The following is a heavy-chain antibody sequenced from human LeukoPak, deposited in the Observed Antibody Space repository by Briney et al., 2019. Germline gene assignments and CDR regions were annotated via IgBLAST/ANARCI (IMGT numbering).Heavy chain of an antibody. V-gene: IGHV4-39*01. CDR3: ARHGGGDYGGERFDP. D-gene: IGHD4-17*01. J-gene: IGHJ5*02. CDR2: IYYSGNT. Sequence: PSETLSLTCTVSGCSFSSSSYYWGWMPQPPGKGLVGIGSIYYSGNTFYNPFLKRRVTISVDTPKNQFSLKLSSVTAGDTAVYYCARHGGGDYGGERFDPWGQGTLVTVP. CDR1: GCSFSSSSYY.